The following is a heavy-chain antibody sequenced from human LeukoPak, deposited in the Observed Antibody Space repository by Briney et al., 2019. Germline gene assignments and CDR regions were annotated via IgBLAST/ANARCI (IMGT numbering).Heavy chain of an antibody. V-gene: IGHV3-20*04. D-gene: IGHD1-26*01. Sequence: GGSLRLSCAASGFTFDDYGMSWVRQAPGKGLEWVSGINWNGGSTGYADSVKGRFTISRDNAKNSLYLQMNSLRAEDTALYYCARDRGPVGANTGFDYWGQGTLVTVSS. CDR1: GFTFDDYG. J-gene: IGHJ4*02. CDR2: INWNGGST. CDR3: ARDRGPVGANTGFDY.